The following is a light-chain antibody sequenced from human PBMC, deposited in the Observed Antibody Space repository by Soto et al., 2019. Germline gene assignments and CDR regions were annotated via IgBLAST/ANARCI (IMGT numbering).Light chain of an antibody. CDR3: QQYGSSLTWT. CDR2: GAS. CDR1: QSVSSSY. Sequence: IVMTQSPAPLSLSPGERATLSCRSSQSVSSSYLAWYQQKPGQAPRLLIYGASSRATGIPDRFSGSGSGTDFTLTISRLEPEDFAVYYCQQYGSSLTWTFGQGTKVDIK. V-gene: IGKV3-20*01. J-gene: IGKJ1*01.